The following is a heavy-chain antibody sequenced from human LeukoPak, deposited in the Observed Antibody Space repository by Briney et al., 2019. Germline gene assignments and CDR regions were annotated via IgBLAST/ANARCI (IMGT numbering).Heavy chain of an antibody. Sequence: SETLSLTCTVSGGSISSGGYYWSWIRQPPGKGLEWIGYIYHSGSTYYNPSLKSRVTISVDRSKNQFSLKLSSVTAADTAVYYCAGRGVGGVAGNTLIFDYWGQGTLVTVSS. CDR3: AGRGVGGVAGNTLIFDY. V-gene: IGHV4-30-2*01. D-gene: IGHD2-15*01. CDR2: IYHSGST. CDR1: GGSISSGGYY. J-gene: IGHJ4*02.